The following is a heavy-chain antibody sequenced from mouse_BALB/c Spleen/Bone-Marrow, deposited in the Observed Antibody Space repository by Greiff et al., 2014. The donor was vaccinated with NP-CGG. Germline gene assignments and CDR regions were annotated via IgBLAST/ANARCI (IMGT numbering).Heavy chain of an antibody. J-gene: IGHJ1*01. CDR2: IWSGGGT. CDR3: ARKGYTGYFDV. D-gene: IGHD2-2*01. CDR1: GFSLTTYG. Sequence: VKLQESGPGLVKPSQSLSITCTVSGFSLTTYGLHWVRQSPGKGLEWLGVIWSGGGTDYNAAFIFRLIITKDNSKSQVFFKMNSLQTNDTAMYYCARKGYTGYFDVWGAGTTVTVSS. V-gene: IGHV2-2*02.